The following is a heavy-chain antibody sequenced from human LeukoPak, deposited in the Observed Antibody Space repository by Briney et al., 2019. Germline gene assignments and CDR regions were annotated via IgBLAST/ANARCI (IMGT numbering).Heavy chain of an antibody. V-gene: IGHV3-9*01. CDR1: GFTFSSYS. Sequence: GGSLRLSCAASGFTFSSYSMNWVRQAPGKGLEWVSGISWNSGSIAYADSVKGRFTISRDNAKNSLYVQMNSLRAEDTALYYCAKDLEPILVINAFDIWGQGTMVTVSS. J-gene: IGHJ3*02. CDR2: ISWNSGSI. D-gene: IGHD6-6*01. CDR3: AKDLEPILVINAFDI.